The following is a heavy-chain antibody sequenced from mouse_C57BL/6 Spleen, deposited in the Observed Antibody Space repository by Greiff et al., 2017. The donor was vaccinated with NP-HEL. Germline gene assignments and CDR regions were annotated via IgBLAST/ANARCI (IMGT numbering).Heavy chain of an antibody. V-gene: IGHV5-6*02. CDR3: ARARDYDPYYFDY. CDR2: ISSGGSYT. Sequence: EVMLVESGGDLVKPGGSLKLSCAASGFTFSSYGMSWVRQTPDKRLEWVATISSGGSYTYYPDSVKGRFTISRDNAKNTLYLQMSSLKSEDTAMYYCARARDYDPYYFDYWGQGTTRTVSS. CDR1: GFTFSSYG. D-gene: IGHD2-4*01. J-gene: IGHJ2*01.